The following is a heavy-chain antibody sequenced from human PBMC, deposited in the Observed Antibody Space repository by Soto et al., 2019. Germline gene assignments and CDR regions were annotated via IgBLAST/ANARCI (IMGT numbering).Heavy chain of an antibody. Sequence: QVTLKASGPVLVKPTEPLTLTCTVSGFSLSKARMSVSWIRQPPGKALEWLAHIFSNDAKSSSASLKSRLTISKDTSKSQVVLTMTNMDPVDTATYYCARIRGWGCLGPNDYWGQGTLVTVPS. CDR2: IFSNDAK. J-gene: IGHJ4*02. CDR3: ARIRGWGCLGPNDY. V-gene: IGHV2-26*01. D-gene: IGHD3-10*01. CDR1: GFSLSKARMS.